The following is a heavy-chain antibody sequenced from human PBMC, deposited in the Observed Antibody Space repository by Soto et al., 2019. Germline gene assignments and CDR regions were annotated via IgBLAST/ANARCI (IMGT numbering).Heavy chain of an antibody. CDR1: GFSFSSYS. CDR2: ISYDGSSK. V-gene: IGHV3-30*03. Sequence: QVQLVESGGGVVQPGRSLRLSCAASGFSFSSYSIHWVRQAPGKGLEWVAIISYDGSSKYYADSVKGRFTISRDNSKKTSFLQMNSLRGEDTAVYYCARDLEDTGGSQYYFDQWGLGILVTVSA. CDR3: ARDLEDTGGSQYYFDQ. D-gene: IGHD2-8*02. J-gene: IGHJ4*02.